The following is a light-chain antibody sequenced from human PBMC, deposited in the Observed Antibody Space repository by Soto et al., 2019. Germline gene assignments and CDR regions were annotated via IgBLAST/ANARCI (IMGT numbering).Light chain of an antibody. Sequence: EIVLTQSPATLSLSPGERATLSCRASQSVSSYLAWYQQKPGQAPRLLIYDASNRATGIPARFSGSGSGTDFTLTISSLAPEDFAVYYCQQRSNWPKTFGQGTKVDIK. J-gene: IGKJ1*01. V-gene: IGKV3-11*01. CDR3: QQRSNWPKT. CDR1: QSVSSY. CDR2: DAS.